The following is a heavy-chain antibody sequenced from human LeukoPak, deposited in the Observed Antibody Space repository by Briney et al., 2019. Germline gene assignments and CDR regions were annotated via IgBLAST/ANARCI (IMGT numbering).Heavy chain of an antibody. CDR2: MYYSGST. Sequence: PSETLSLTCSVSGASISTHYWSWIRQPPGKGLEWLGYMYYSGSTNYNPSLKSRVTILVDTSKNQFSLKLSSVTAADTAVYYCARGTGGVIAPFDYWGQGTLVTVSS. D-gene: IGHD3-16*02. CDR3: ARGTGGVIAPFDY. J-gene: IGHJ4*02. CDR1: GASISTHY. V-gene: IGHV4-59*11.